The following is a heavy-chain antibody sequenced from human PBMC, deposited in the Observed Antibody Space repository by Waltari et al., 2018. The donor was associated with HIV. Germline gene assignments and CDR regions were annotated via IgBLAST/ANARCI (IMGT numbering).Heavy chain of an antibody. CDR2: IRNKPSSYTT. D-gene: IGHD1-1*01. Sequence: EVQLVESGGGLVQPGGSLRLSCAASGLAFSDYHMDWVRQAPGKGLEWVGRIRNKPSSYTTEYAASGKGRFSISRDDSRNSLYLQMNSLKTEDTAVYYCTTSAIGNIFDNWGQGTLVTVSS. J-gene: IGHJ4*02. CDR1: GLAFSDYH. V-gene: IGHV3-72*01. CDR3: TTSAIGNIFDN.